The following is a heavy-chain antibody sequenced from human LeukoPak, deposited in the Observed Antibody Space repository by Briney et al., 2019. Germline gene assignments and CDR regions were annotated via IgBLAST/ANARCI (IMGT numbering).Heavy chain of an antibody. V-gene: IGHV4-61*01. Sequence: SETLSLTCTVSGGSVSSGSYYWSWIRQPPRKGLEWIGYIYYSGITNNHPSLKSRVTISVDTSKNQFSLKLSSVTAADTAVYYCARDRFCSPVRGPYFDYGGQGTGVTVSS. CDR3: ARDRFCSPVRGPYFDY. CDR1: GGSVSSGSYY. J-gene: IGHJ4*02. D-gene: IGHD3-10*01. CDR2: IYYSGIT.